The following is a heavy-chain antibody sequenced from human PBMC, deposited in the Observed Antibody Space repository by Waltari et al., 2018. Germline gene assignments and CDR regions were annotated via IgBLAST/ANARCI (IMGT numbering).Heavy chain of an antibody. CDR1: GLTFDDVP. J-gene: IGHJ4*02. D-gene: IGHD6-19*01. CDR2: ISWDGGST. CDR3: AKDIGQQWLVGFDY. V-gene: IGHV3-43D*03. Sequence: EVQLVESGGVVVQPGGSLRPSCAAPGLTFDDVPLHWVRQPPGNGLEWVSLISWDGGSTYYADSVKGRFTISRDNSKNSLYLQMNSLRAEDTALYYCAKDIGQQWLVGFDYWGQGTLVTVSS.